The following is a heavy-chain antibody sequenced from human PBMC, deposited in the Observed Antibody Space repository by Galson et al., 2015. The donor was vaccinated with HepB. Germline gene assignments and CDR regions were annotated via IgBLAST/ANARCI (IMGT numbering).Heavy chain of an antibody. CDR1: GSSLTELS. Sequence: SVTVSCKVSGSSLTELSMHWVRQAPGKGLEWMGGLDPEDGETIYAQRFQGRVTMTEDTSTDTAYMELSSLRSEDTALYYCATAVGVVIYYFDDWGQGTLVTVSP. CDR3: ATAVGVVIYYFDD. D-gene: IGHD3-3*01. CDR2: LDPEDGET. V-gene: IGHV1-24*01. J-gene: IGHJ4*02.